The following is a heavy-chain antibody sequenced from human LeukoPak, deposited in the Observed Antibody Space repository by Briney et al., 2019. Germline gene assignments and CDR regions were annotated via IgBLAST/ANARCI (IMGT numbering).Heavy chain of an antibody. Sequence: GGSLRLSCAASGFTFSTYAMYWVRQAPGKGLEWVSAISGSGGTTYYPDSVKGRFTISRDNSKNTLYLQMNSLRAEDTAVYYCARNIPSSAWVLDIWGQGTMVTVSS. J-gene: IGHJ3*02. CDR1: GFTFSTYA. CDR2: ISGSGGTT. V-gene: IGHV3-23*01. CDR3: ARNIPSSAWVLDI. D-gene: IGHD6-19*01.